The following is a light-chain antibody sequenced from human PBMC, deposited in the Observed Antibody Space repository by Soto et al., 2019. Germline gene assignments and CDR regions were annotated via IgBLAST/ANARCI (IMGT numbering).Light chain of an antibody. V-gene: IGKV2-30*01. CDR1: QSLVYSDGNTY. CDR3: LQDYGYPRK. Sequence: DVVMTQSPLSLPVTLGQPASISFMSSQSLVYSDGNTYLSWFQQRPGQSPRRLIYEVSNRDSGVPSRFSGSGSGTVFTLTISSLQPEDFATYYCLQDYGYPRKFGQGTKVDIK. J-gene: IGKJ1*01. CDR2: EVS.